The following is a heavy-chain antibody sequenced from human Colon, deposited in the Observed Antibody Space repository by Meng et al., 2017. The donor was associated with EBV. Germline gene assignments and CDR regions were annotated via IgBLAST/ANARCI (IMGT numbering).Heavy chain of an antibody. CDR2: IYHSGST. Sequence: QLQGFVPGPLKPSAPLSLTCTASCRSSNSNGYYWAWVRRPPGKGLEGIGAIYHSGSTSYNPSLQSRVTMFVDTSKNQFSLMLTSVTATDTAVYYCARRRGGSGRDCWGQGTLVTVSS. CDR3: ARRRGGSGRDC. D-gene: IGHD3-10*01. CDR1: CRSSNSNGYY. V-gene: IGHV4-39*01. J-gene: IGHJ4*02.